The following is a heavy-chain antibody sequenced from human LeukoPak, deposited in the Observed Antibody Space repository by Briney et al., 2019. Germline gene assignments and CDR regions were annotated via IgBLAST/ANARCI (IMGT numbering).Heavy chain of an antibody. CDR1: GGSFSGYY. V-gene: IGHV4-34*01. J-gene: IGHJ4*02. D-gene: IGHD2-15*01. CDR2: INHSGST. Sequence: SSETLSLTCAVYGGSFSGYYWSWIRQPPGKGLEWIGEINHSGSTNYNPSLKSRVTISVDRSKNQISLKLTSVTAADTAVYYCARATRRMSGGYHLDYWGQGSLVTVSS. CDR3: ARATRRMSGGYHLDY.